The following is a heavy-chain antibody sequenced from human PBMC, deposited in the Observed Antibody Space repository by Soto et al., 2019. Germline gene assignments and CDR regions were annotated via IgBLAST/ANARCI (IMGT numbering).Heavy chain of an antibody. CDR2: ISTSGSTT. CDR3: ATRGVTAVPEASYYYGMDV. V-gene: IGHV3-48*02. CDR1: GFIFSDYS. J-gene: IGHJ6*02. Sequence: EVQLVESGGGSVQPGRSLRLSCAASGFIFSDYSLNWVRQAPGKGLEWVSYISTSGSTTYYADSVKGRFTISRDNAKNSLYLQLNSLRDEDTAVYYCATRGVTAVPEASYYYGMDVWGQGTTVTVSS. D-gene: IGHD2-21*02.